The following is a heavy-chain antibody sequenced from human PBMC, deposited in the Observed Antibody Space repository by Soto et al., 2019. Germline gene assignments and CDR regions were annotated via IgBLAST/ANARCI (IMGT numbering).Heavy chain of an antibody. J-gene: IGHJ5*02. V-gene: IGHV4-38-2*02. CDR2: IYHSGST. D-gene: IGHD1-1*01. CDR1: GYSISSGYY. Sequence: SETLSLTCTVSGYSISSGYYWGWIRQPPGKGLEWIGSIYHSGSTYYNPSLKSRVTISVDTSKNQFSLKLSSVTAADTAVYYCARGAPTGNWFDPWGQGTLVTVSS. CDR3: ARGAPTGNWFDP.